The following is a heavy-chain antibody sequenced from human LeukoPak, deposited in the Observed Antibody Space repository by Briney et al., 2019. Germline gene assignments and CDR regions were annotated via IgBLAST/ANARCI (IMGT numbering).Heavy chain of an antibody. CDR3: ARERDDYYFDY. D-gene: IGHD3-3*01. CDR2: INSDGSST. V-gene: IGHV3-74*01. CDR1: GFTFSSYW. J-gene: IGHJ4*02. Sequence: PGGSLRLSCAASGFTFSSYWMHWVRHAPGKGLVCVSRINSDGSSTTYADSVKGRFTISRDNAKNSLYLQMNSLRAEDTAVYYCARERDDYYFDYWGQGTLVTVSS.